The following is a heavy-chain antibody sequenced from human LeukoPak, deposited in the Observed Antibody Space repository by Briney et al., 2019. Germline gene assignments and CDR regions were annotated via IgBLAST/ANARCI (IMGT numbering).Heavy chain of an antibody. J-gene: IGHJ4*02. CDR1: GFTFSSYS. CDR2: ISSSSSYI. Sequence: GGSLRLSCAASGFTFSSYSMNWVRQAPGKGLEWVSSISSSSSYIYYADSVKGRFTISRDNAKNTLYLQMNSLRAEDTAVYYCAKIQLWSSYYFDYWGQGTLVTVSS. CDR3: AKIQLWSSYYFDY. V-gene: IGHV3-21*01. D-gene: IGHD5-18*01.